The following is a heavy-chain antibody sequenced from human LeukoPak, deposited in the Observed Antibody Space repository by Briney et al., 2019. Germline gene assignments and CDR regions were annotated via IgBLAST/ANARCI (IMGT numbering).Heavy chain of an antibody. Sequence: GGSLRLSCAASGFTFSSYAMSWVRQAPGKGLEWVAVISYDGSNKYYADSVKGRFTISRDNSKNTLYLQMNSLRAEDTAVYYCARTPSGSYINWGQGTLVTVSS. CDR3: ARTPSGSYIN. D-gene: IGHD1-26*01. V-gene: IGHV3-30*04. CDR1: GFTFSSYA. J-gene: IGHJ4*02. CDR2: ISYDGSNK.